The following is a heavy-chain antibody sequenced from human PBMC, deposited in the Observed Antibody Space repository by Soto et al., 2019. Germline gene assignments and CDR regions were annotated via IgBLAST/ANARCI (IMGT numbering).Heavy chain of an antibody. CDR3: ASLSEGRSGWYYYYCMDV. V-gene: IGHV4-4*02. J-gene: IGHJ6*02. Sequence: TSETLSLTCAVSGGSISSSNWWSWVRQPPGKGLEWIGEIYHSGSTNYNPSLKSRVTISVDKSKDQFSLKLSSVTAADTAVYYCASLSEGRSGWYYYYCMDVWCQLXTVTVYS. D-gene: IGHD3-10*01. CDR2: IYHSGST. CDR1: GGSISSSNW.